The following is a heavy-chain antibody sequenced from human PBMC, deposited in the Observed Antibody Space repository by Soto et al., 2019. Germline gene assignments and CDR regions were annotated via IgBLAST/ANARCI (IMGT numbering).Heavy chain of an antibody. CDR1: GGSISSYY. J-gene: IGHJ4*02. CDR2: IYYSGST. D-gene: IGHD3-10*01. Sequence: SETLSLTCTVSGGSISSYYWSRIRQPPGKGLEWIGYIYYSGSTNYNPSLKSRVTISVDTSKNQFSLKLSSVTAADTAVYYCARVGVSYGSGSYIDYWGQGTLVTVSS. CDR3: ARVGVSYGSGSYIDY. V-gene: IGHV4-59*01.